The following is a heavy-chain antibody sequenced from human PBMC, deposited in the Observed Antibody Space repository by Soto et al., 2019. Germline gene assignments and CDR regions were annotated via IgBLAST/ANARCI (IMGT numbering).Heavy chain of an antibody. D-gene: IGHD5-18*01. CDR1: AGSINSGGYC. V-gene: IGHV4-31*03. CDR3: SRGILV. CDR2: ISYGGST. Sequence: QVQLQESGPGLVKPSQTLSLTCTVSAGSINSGGYCWSWIRQHPGKGLDWIGCISYGGSTSYNPSLKSRVTISVDTSKNQFSLKLPSVTAADTAVYYCSRGILVWGQGALITVSS. J-gene: IGHJ4*02.